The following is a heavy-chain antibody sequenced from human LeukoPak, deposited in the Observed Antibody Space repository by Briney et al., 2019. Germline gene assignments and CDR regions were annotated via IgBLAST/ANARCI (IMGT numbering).Heavy chain of an antibody. CDR2: SGGDGGST. CDR3: AKALNYWYFDL. CDR1: GFTLSNYD. V-gene: IGHV3-23*01. J-gene: IGHJ2*01. Sequence: GGSLRLSCAASGFTLSNYDMSWVRQAPGKGLEWVSASGGDGGSTYADSVKGRLIISRDTSKNTLYLQMNSLRAEDTATYYCAKALNYWYFDLWGRGNLVTVSS.